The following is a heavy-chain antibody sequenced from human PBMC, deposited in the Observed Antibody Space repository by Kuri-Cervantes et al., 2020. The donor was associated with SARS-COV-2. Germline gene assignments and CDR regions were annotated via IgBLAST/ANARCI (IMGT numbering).Heavy chain of an antibody. J-gene: IGHJ4*02. Sequence: GESLKISCAASGFTFSNAWMSWVRQAPGKGLEWVSSISSSSSYIYYAASVKGRFTISRDNSKNTLFLQMDSLRGDDTAVYYCAKDGPSDYWGRGTLVTVSS. V-gene: IGHV3-21*04. CDR2: ISSSSSYI. CDR3: AKDGPSDY. CDR1: GFTFSNAW.